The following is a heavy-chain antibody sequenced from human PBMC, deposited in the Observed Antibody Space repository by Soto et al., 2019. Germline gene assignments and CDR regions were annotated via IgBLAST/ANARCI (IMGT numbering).Heavy chain of an antibody. J-gene: IGHJ5*02. CDR1: GYTFTSYY. Sequence: SVKVSCKASGYTFTSYYMHWVRQAPGQGLEWMGIINPSGGSTSYAQKFQGRVTMTRDTSTSTVYMELSSLRSEDTAVYYCARDGRITIFGVVRKDWFDPWGQGTLVTVSS. CDR3: ARDGRITIFGVVRKDWFDP. D-gene: IGHD3-3*01. V-gene: IGHV1-46*01. CDR2: INPSGGST.